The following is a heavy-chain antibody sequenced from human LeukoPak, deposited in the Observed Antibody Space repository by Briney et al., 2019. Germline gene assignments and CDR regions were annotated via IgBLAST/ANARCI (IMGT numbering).Heavy chain of an antibody. J-gene: IGHJ4*02. D-gene: IGHD6-19*01. CDR2: ISKTGGT. V-gene: IGHV3-13*01. Sequence: GGSLRLSCAASGFTLTSYDMHWVRQVTGKGLEWVSSISKTGGTYYSDSVKGRFTVSRENAKKSLSLQMNSLRAGDTAVYYCTRGLWEAVAATGIFDYWGQGALVTVSS. CDR3: TRGLWEAVAATGIFDY. CDR1: GFTLTSYD.